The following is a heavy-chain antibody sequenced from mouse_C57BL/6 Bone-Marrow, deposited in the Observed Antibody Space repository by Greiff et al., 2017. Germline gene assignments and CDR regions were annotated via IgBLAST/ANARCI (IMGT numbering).Heavy chain of an antibody. V-gene: IGHV14-1*01. CDR1: GFNIKDYY. D-gene: IGHD1-1*01. Sequence: EVQLQQSGAELVRPGASVKLSCTASGFNIKDYYMHWVKQRPEQGLEWIGRIDPEDGDTEYAPKFQGKATMTADTSSNTAYLQLSSRTSEDTAVYYCTRTTVVPYYYAMDYWGQGTSVTVSS. CDR3: TRTTVVPYYYAMDY. CDR2: IDPEDGDT. J-gene: IGHJ4*01.